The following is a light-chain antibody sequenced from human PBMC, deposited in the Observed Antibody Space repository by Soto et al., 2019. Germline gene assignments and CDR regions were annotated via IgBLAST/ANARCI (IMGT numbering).Light chain of an antibody. CDR3: QSYDSSLSGYV. V-gene: IGLV1-40*01. CDR1: SSNIGAHYD. Sequence: QSVLTQPPSVSGAPGQRVAISCTGSSSNIGAHYDVHWYQQLPGTAPKLLIYGNSNRPSGVPDRFSGSKSGTSASLAITGRRAEDEADYYCQSYDSSLSGYVFGTGTKLTVL. CDR2: GNS. J-gene: IGLJ1*01.